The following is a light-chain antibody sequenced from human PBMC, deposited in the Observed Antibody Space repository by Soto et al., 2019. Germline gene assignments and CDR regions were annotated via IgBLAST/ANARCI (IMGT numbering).Light chain of an antibody. J-gene: IGKJ1*01. CDR1: QGVSSSY. Sequence: IVLNQSPGTLSLSPGERATLSCRASQGVSSSYLAWYQQKPGQAPRLLIYGASSKATGVPDRFYGTGSGTDFTLTINRLEPEDFAVYYCQHYGRSPTFGQGTKVDIK. CDR3: QHYGRSPT. CDR2: GAS. V-gene: IGKV3-20*01.